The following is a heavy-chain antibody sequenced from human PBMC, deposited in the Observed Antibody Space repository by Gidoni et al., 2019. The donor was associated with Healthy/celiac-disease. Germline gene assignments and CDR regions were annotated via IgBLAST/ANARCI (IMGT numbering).Heavy chain of an antibody. CDR1: GGSISSGSYY. CDR3: ARGRQYCSSTSCYKGGAEY. Sequence: QVQLQESGPGLVKPSQTLSLTCTVSGGSISSGSYYWSWIRQPAGKGLEWIGRIYTSGSTNYNPSLKSRVTMSVDTSKNQFSLKLSSVTAADTAVYYCARGRQYCSSTSCYKGGAEYWGQGTLVTVSS. J-gene: IGHJ4*02. D-gene: IGHD2-2*02. CDR2: IYTSGST. V-gene: IGHV4-61*02.